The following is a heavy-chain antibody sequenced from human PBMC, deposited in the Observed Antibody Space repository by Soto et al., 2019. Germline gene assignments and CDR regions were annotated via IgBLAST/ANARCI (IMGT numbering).Heavy chain of an antibody. CDR1: GYTFTRHS. D-gene: IGHD3-3*01. J-gene: IGHJ5*01. CDR2: INAANGNT. Sequence: ASVKVSCKASGYTFTRHSIHWVRQAPGQRPGWMGWINAANGNTRYSQNFQVGVTFTRDTSTNTAYMELSSLRFEDTAVYYCARGEFWKRLGSVSWLDSWGQGTLVTVSS. V-gene: IGHV1-3*01. CDR3: ARGEFWKRLGSVSWLDS.